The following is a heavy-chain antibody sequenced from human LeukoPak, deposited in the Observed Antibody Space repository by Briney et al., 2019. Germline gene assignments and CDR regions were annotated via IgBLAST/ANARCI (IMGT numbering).Heavy chain of an antibody. D-gene: IGHD1-1*01. Sequence: ASVKVSCKASGGTLSSYAISWVRQAPGQGLEWMGGIIPIFGTANYAQKFQGRVTITTDESTSTAYMELSSLRSEDTAVYYCARDSDGDTGTFDYWGQGTLVTVSS. CDR1: GGTLSSYA. CDR3: ARDSDGDTGTFDY. J-gene: IGHJ4*02. CDR2: IIPIFGTA. V-gene: IGHV1-69*05.